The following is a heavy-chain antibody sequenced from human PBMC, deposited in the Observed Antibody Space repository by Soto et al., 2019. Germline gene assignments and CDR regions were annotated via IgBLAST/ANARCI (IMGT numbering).Heavy chain of an antibody. D-gene: IGHD2-21*02. J-gene: IGHJ4*02. CDR3: AGPSSDCGGDCYYFDY. V-gene: IGHV4-34*01. Sequence: PSETLSLTCALYGGSFSGYYWSWIRQPPGEGLEWIGEINHSGSTNYNPSLKSRATISVDTSKNQFSLKLSSVTAADTAVYYCAGPSSDCGGDCYYFDYWGQGALVTVSS. CDR2: INHSGST. CDR1: GGSFSGYY.